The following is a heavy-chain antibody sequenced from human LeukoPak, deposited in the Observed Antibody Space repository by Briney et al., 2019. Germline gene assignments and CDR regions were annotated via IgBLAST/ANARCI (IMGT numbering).Heavy chain of an antibody. J-gene: IGHJ5*02. CDR1: GFTFSGYW. V-gene: IGHV3-7*01. Sequence: GGSLRLSCAASGFTFSGYWMSWVRQAPGKGLEWVANIKQDGSEKFYVDSVKGRFTVSRDNAKNSLFLQVSSLRVEDTAVYFCARENRDGNNPYNWFDPWGQGTLVTVSS. D-gene: IGHD5-24*01. CDR2: IKQDGSEK. CDR3: ARENRDGNNPYNWFDP.